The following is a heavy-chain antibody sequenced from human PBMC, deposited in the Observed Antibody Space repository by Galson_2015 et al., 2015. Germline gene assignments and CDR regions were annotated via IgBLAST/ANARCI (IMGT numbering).Heavy chain of an antibody. CDR1: GGSISSYY. V-gene: IGHV4-59*01. CDR2: IYYSGST. CDR3: ARSVYDYSNYDY. D-gene: IGHD4-11*01. Sequence: SETLSLTCTVSGGSISSYYWNWIRQPPGKGLEWIGYIYYSGSTNYHPSLKTRVTISVDTSKNQFSLKLSSVTSADTAVYYCARSVYDYSNYDYWGQGTLVTVSS. J-gene: IGHJ4*02.